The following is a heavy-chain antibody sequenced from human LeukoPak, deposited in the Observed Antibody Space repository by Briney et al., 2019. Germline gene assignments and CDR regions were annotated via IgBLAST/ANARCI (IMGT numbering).Heavy chain of an antibody. J-gene: IGHJ6*02. CDR1: DGSISSYY. V-gene: IGHV4-59*08. CDR2: IYYSGTA. Sequence: SETLSLTCTVSDGSISSYYWSWIRQPPGKGLEWIGYIYYSGTANYNPSLKSRVTISVDTSKNQFSLNLSSVTAADTAVYYCARHSYYYYGMDVRGQGTTVTVSS. CDR3: ARHSYYYYGMDV.